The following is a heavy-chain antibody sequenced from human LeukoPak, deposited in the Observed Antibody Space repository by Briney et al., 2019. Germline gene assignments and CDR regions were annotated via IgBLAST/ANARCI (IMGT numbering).Heavy chain of an antibody. CDR1: GGSISSGSYY. CDR3: ARDPGIAAAGSISDAFDI. J-gene: IGHJ3*02. V-gene: IGHV4-61*02. Sequence: SETLSLTCTVSGGSISSGSYYWSWIRQPAGKGLEWIGRIYTSGSTNYNPSLKSRVTISVDTSKNQFSLKLSSVNDADTAVYYCARDPGIAAAGSISDAFDIWGQGTMVTVSS. D-gene: IGHD6-13*01. CDR2: IYTSGST.